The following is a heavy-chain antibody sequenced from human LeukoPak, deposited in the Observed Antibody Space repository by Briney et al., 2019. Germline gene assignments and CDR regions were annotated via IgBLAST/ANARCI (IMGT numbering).Heavy chain of an antibody. CDR2: ISNDGSNK. CDR1: GFTFSSYA. D-gene: IGHD5-18*01. Sequence: RGSLRLSCAASGFTFSSYAMHWVRQAPGKGLGSGAVISNDGSNKYYAAAVRGRFTISRDNSKTTLYLQMTSLRAEDTAVYYCARDLNFLHAYGYFVYWGQGTLVTVFS. CDR3: ARDLNFLHAYGYFVY. V-gene: IGHV3-30*04. J-gene: IGHJ4*02.